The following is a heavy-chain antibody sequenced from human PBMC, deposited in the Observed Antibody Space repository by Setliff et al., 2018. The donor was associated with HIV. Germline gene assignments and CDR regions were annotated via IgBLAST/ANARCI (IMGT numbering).Heavy chain of an antibody. CDR2: IYTDGST. Sequence: TLSLTCTVSGGSITSGNYFWTWIRQPAGKGLEWIGHIYTDGSTNYNPSFRSRVTISVDSSKNQFSLKLSSVTAADTAGYYWARDARWLQFPYFDYWGQGTLVTVSS. D-gene: IGHD5-12*01. CDR3: ARDARWLQFPYFDY. J-gene: IGHJ4*01. CDR1: GGSITSGNYF. V-gene: IGHV4-61*09.